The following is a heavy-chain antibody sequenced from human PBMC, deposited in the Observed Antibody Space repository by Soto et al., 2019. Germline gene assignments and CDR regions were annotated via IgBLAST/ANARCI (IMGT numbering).Heavy chain of an antibody. CDR1: GFTFSDYD. Sequence: QVQLVESGGGLVKPGGSLRLSCAASGFTFSDYDMTWIRRAAGKGVGWVSYISTSVNIISYAKSVEGRFTISRDNAKNSLYLQMNSLRADDTAVYFCARNGGTFDPWGQGTLVTVSS. J-gene: IGHJ5*02. CDR3: ARNGGTFDP. D-gene: IGHD3-16*01. CDR2: ISTSVNII. V-gene: IGHV3-11*01.